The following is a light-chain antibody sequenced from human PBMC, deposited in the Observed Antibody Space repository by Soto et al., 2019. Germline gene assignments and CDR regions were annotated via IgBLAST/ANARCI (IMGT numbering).Light chain of an antibody. Sequence: EIVMTQSPGTLSLSPGGRATLSCRAGQGVTTNFAWYQQKSGQSPRLIIYDVSIRATGVPARFSGTGSETDFTLTISGLQSEDAAVYFCQQYNNWPFSFGQGTRLEIK. CDR1: QGVTTN. V-gene: IGKV3-15*01. CDR2: DVS. CDR3: QQYNNWPFS. J-gene: IGKJ5*01.